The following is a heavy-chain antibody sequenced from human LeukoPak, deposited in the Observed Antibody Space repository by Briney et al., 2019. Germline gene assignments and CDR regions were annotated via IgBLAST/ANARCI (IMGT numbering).Heavy chain of an antibody. Sequence: PSETLSLTCTVSGGSFSGYYWRWIRQPPGKGLEWIGEINHSGNPNYNPSLKSRLTISVDTPRNQLSLKLSSVTAADTGVYYWARGLTHWGQGTLVTVSS. CDR3: ARGLTH. V-gene: IGHV4-34*01. J-gene: IGHJ4*02. CDR1: GGSFSGYY. CDR2: INHSGNP.